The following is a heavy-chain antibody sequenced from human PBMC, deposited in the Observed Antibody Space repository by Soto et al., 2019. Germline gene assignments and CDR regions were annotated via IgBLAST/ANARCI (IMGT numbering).Heavy chain of an antibody. V-gene: IGHV4-39*01. CDR3: ARRRVVVVVAATRNSSNWFDP. CDR2: IYYSGST. CDR1: GGSISSSSYY. Sequence: TSETLSLTCTVSGGSISSSSYYWGWIRQPPGKGLEWIGSIYYSGSTYYNPSLKSRVTISVDTSKNQFSLKLSSVTAADTAVYYCARRRVVVVVAATRNSSNWFDPWGQGTLVTVSS. D-gene: IGHD2-15*01. J-gene: IGHJ5*02.